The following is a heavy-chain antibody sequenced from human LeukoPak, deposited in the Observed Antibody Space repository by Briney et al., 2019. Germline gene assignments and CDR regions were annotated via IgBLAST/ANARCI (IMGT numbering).Heavy chain of an antibody. D-gene: IGHD1-1*01. CDR3: ARGLTQPPRNYYYYHYMDV. V-gene: IGHV4-39*07. J-gene: IGHJ6*03. CDR1: GGSISSSTYY. CDR2: IYYSGST. Sequence: SETLSLTCTVSGGSISSSTYYWGWIRQPPGKGLEWIGTIYYSGSTYYNPSLKSRVTISVDTSKNQFSLKLSSVTAADTAVYYCARGLTQPPRNYYYYHYMDVWGKGTTVTVSS.